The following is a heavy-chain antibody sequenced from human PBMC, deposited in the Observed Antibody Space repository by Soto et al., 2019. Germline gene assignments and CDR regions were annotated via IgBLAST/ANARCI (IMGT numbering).Heavy chain of an antibody. CDR1: VFTCSSYE. J-gene: IGHJ3*02. CDR2: ISSSGSTI. Sequence: GGSLRLSCSASVFTCSSYEMNWVRQAAGKGLEWVSYISSSGSTIYYADSVKGRFTISRDNAKNSLYLQMNSLRAEDTAVYYCARNPRRDAFDIWGQGTMVTVSS. V-gene: IGHV3-48*03. CDR3: ARNPRRDAFDI.